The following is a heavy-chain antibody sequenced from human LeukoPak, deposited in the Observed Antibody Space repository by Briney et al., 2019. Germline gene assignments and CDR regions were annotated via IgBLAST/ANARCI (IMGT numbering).Heavy chain of an antibody. CDR3: ARDLPSVVTNYFDY. CDR2: ISSSSSTI. CDR1: GFTFSSYS. D-gene: IGHD3-22*01. J-gene: IGHJ4*02. V-gene: IGHV3-48*04. Sequence: GGSLRLSCAASGFTFSSYSMNWVRQAPGEGLEWVSYISSSSSTIYYADSVKGRFTISRDNAKNSLYLQMNSLRAEDTAVYYCARDLPSVVTNYFDYWGQGTLLTVPS.